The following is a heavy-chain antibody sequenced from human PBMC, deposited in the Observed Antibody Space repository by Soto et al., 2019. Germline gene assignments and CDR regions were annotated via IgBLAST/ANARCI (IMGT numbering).Heavy chain of an antibody. CDR1: GFTLGGYT. Sequence: KAGGSLRLSCTSPGFTLGGYTMTWFRQAPGKGLEWLGFIRTKGYGGTTEYAASVRGRFTISRDDSKNIAYLQMNSLKSEDTAVYYCIRGVQGSESVPTYFDYWRQGTLVTVSS. J-gene: IGHJ4*02. CDR2: IRTKGYGGTT. D-gene: IGHD4-17*01. V-gene: IGHV3-49*05. CDR3: IRGVQGSESVPTYFDY.